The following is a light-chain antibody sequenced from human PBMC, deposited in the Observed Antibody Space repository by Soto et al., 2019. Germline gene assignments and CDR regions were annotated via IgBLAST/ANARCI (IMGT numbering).Light chain of an antibody. J-gene: IGKJ2*01. V-gene: IGKV3-15*01. CDR2: GAS. CDR1: QNLSRN. Sequence: EMVMTQSPATLSVSPGERATLSCRASQNLSRNLAWYQQQPGQAPRLLIYGASTRATGIPARFSGSGSGTDFTLTISSRQSEDFAVYYCQQYDKWPHTFGQGTKLEIK. CDR3: QQYDKWPHT.